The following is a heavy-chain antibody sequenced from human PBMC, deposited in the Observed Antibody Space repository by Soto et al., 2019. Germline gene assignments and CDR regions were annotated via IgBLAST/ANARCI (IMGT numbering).Heavy chain of an antibody. D-gene: IGHD3-3*01. CDR2: INHSGSA. CDR1: GGSFSGYY. Sequence: PSETLSLTCAVYGGSFSGYYWSWIRQPPGKGLEWIGEINHSGSANYNPSLKSRVTLSVDTSRNQFSLKVSSVTAADTAVYYCARLTVHYDCWSGYSSVYYYGMDVWGHGTTVTVSS. V-gene: IGHV4-34*01. CDR3: ARLTVHYDCWSGYSSVYYYGMDV. J-gene: IGHJ6*02.